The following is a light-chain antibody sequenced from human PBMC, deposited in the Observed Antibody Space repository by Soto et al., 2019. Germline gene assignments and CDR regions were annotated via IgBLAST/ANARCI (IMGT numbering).Light chain of an antibody. Sequence: IQMTQSPSTLSASVGDRVTITCRASQNINTWLAWYQQKPGKAPRLLIYRASSLENGVPSRFGGRGSGTQCIVTVSIQQPDDSAADYCHLYSSDSTVGQGTKVEIK. J-gene: IGKJ1*01. CDR2: RAS. CDR3: HLYSSDST. V-gene: IGKV1-5*03. CDR1: QNINTW.